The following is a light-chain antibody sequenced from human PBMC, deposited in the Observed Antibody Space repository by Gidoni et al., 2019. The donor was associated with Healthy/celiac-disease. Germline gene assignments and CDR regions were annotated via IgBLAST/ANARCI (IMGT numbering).Light chain of an antibody. CDR3: SSYAGSYTLV. Sequence: QSALTQTRSVSGSPGQTVTISCTGTSSYVGGYKYVSWYQQNPGKAPKLMIYDVSKRPSGVPDRFSGSKSGNTASLTISGLQAEDEADYYCSSYAGSYTLVFGGGTKLTVL. J-gene: IGLJ2*01. CDR1: SSYVGGYKY. CDR2: DVS. V-gene: IGLV2-11*01.